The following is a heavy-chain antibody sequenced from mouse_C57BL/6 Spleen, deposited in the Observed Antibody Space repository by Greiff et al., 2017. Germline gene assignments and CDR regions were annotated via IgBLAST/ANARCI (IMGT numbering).Heavy chain of an antibody. CDR2: IYPGDGDT. J-gene: IGHJ4*01. CDR1: GYAFSSSW. D-gene: IGHD6-1*01. V-gene: IGHV1-82*01. Sequence: QVQLKESGPELVKPGASVKISCKASGYAFSSSWMNWVKQRPGKGLEWIGRIYPGDGDTNYNGKFKGKATLTADKSSSTAYMQLSSLTSEDSAVYFCARWPLYDMDYWGQGTSVTVAS. CDR3: ARWPLYDMDY.